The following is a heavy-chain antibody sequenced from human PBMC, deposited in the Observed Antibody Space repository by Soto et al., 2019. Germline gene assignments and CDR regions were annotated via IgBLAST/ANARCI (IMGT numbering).Heavy chain of an antibody. CDR1: GFTFTSSA. D-gene: IGHD6-13*01. J-gene: IGHJ6*02. Sequence: ASVKVSCKAFGFTFTSSAVQWVRQARGQRLEWIGWIVVDSGNTKYAQKFQERVTISRDMSTNTAYMELSSLTSDDAAVYYCAADPHFTASQGAGYYYYGMDFWGQGTTVTVSS. CDR2: IVVDSGNT. CDR3: AADPHFTASQGAGYYYYGMDF. V-gene: IGHV1-58*01.